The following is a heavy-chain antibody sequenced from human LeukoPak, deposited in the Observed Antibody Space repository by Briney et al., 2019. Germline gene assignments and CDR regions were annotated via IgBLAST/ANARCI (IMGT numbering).Heavy chain of an antibody. CDR2: ISYDGSNK. Sequence: GGSLRLSCAASGFTFSSYAMHWVRQAPGKGLEWVAVISYDGSNKYYADSVKGRFTISRDNSKNTLYLQMNSLRAEDTAVYYCAKDTIGYCSGGSCPTPCDYWGQGTLVTVSS. CDR3: AKDTIGYCSGGSCPTPCDY. CDR1: GFTFSSYA. J-gene: IGHJ4*02. V-gene: IGHV3-30*04. D-gene: IGHD2-15*01.